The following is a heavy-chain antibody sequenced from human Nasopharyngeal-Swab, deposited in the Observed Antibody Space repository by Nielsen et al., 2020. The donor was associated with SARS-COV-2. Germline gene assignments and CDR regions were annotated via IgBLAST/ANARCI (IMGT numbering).Heavy chain of an antibody. Sequence: WIRQPPGKGLEWIGEIYHSGSTNYNPSLKSRVTISVDKSKNQFSLKLSSVTAADTAVYYCARGREGRAAMKVPGISYYYYYYIDVWGKGTTVTVSS. J-gene: IGHJ6*03. CDR2: IYHSGST. CDR3: ARGREGRAAMKVPGISYYYYYYIDV. V-gene: IGHV4-4*02. D-gene: IGHD2-2*01.